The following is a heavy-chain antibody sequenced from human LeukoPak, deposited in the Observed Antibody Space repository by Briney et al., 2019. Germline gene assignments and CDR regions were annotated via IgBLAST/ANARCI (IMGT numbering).Heavy chain of an antibody. CDR1: GFTFSSYA. CDR3: TKGDDYGANTRLPKYNWFDP. V-gene: IGHV3-30*02. Sequence: GGSLRLSCAASGFTFSSYAMHGVRQAPGKGLEWVSFIRYDGNNKNYADSVKGRFTISRDNSKDTLYLQMNSLRAEDTAVYYCTKGDDYGANTRLPKYNWFDPWGQGTLVTVSS. J-gene: IGHJ5*02. D-gene: IGHD4-23*01. CDR2: IRYDGNNK.